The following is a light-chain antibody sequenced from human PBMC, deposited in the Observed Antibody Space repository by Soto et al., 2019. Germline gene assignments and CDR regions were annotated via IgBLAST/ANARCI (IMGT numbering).Light chain of an antibody. J-gene: IGLJ3*02. Sequence: QSVLTQPPSVSGAPGQRVTISCTGRSSNIGAGNAVHWYQQLPGTAPKILIYGNSNRPSGDPDRFSGSKSGTSASLAITGLQAEDEADYYCQSYDSSLSGWVFGGGTKLTVL. CDR3: QSYDSSLSGWV. CDR2: GNS. V-gene: IGLV1-40*01. CDR1: SSNIGAGNA.